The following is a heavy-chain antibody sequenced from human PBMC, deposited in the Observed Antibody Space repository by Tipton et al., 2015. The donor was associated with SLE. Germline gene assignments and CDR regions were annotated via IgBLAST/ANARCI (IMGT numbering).Heavy chain of an antibody. J-gene: IGHJ4*02. CDR1: GGTFSNYA. CDR2: IIPIFGTS. V-gene: IGHV1-69*01. CDR3: ARARAVAGASLFFDY. D-gene: IGHD6-19*01. Sequence: QVQLVQSGAEVKKPGSSVKVSCKASGGTFSNYAISWVRQAPGQGLEWMGGIIPIFGTSNYAQKFQGRVTITADESTSTAYMELSSLRSEDTAVYYCARARAVAGASLFFDYWGQGTLVTVSS.